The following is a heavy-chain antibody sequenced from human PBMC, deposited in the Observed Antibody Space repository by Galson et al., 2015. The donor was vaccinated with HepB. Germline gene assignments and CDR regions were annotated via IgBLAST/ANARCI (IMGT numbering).Heavy chain of an antibody. D-gene: IGHD6-19*01. CDR1: GFTFSSYS. J-gene: IGHJ1*01. CDR3: ARGMVPVAVAYLQH. V-gene: IGHV3-30-3*01. CDR2: ISRDGNDK. Sequence: SLRLSCAASGFTFSSYSMHWVRQAPDKGLGWVAVISRDGNDKYYGASVQGRFTSSRDNSKNTLYLQMNSLRPEATAVYYWARGMVPVAVAYLQHWGLGPLVTVSS.